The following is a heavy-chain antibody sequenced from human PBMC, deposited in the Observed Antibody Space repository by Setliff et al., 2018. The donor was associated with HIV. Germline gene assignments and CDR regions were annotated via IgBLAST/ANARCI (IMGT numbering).Heavy chain of an antibody. D-gene: IGHD3-16*01. CDR1: GYTFTDYY. CDR3: ARDGGGPGDYYYYYMDV. J-gene: IGHJ6*03. CDR2: INPNSGGT. Sequence: ASVKVSCKASGYTFTDYYMNRVRQAPGQGLEWMGWINPNSGGTNSALKFQGSVTMTRDTSISTAYMELSRLRSDDTAVYYCARDGGGPGDYYYYYMDVWAEGTTVTVSS. V-gene: IGHV1-2*02.